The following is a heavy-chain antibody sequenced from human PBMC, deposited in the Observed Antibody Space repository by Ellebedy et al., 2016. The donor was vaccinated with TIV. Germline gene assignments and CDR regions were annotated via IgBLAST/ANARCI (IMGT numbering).Heavy chain of an antibody. J-gene: IGHJ4*02. CDR1: GYTFTNYG. D-gene: IGHD4-17*01. CDR3: ARFVDGDYEDY. Sequence: AASVTVSCKASGYTFTNYGISRVRQAPGQGLEWMGWISGYNGNTYSAQKLQGRVTMTTDTSTSTAYMELRSLRSDDTAVYYCARFVDGDYEDYWGQGALVTVSS. CDR2: ISGYNGNT. V-gene: IGHV1-18*04.